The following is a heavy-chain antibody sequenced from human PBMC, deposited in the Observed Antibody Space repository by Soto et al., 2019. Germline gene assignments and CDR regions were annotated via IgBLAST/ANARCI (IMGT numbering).Heavy chain of an antibody. CDR3: AKDGYSSSWGNYYYYYYMDV. CDR1: GFTFSSYG. J-gene: IGHJ6*03. D-gene: IGHD6-13*01. Sequence: PGGSLRLSCAASGFTFSSYGMHWVRQAPGKGLEWVAVISYDGSNKYYADSVKGRFTISRDNSKNTLYLQMNSLRAEDTAVYYCAKDGYSSSWGNYYYYYYMDVWGKGTTVTVSS. V-gene: IGHV3-30*18. CDR2: ISYDGSNK.